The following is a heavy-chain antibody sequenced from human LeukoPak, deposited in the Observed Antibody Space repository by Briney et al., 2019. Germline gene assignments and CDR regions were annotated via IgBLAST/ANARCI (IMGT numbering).Heavy chain of an antibody. J-gene: IGHJ4*02. CDR1: GLTVSNNY. Sequence: GGSLRLSCAASGLTVSNNYISWVRRAPGKGLECVSVIYSGGSTCYAESVKGRFSISRDNSKNTVYLQMNSLRAEDTAVYYCARQFSGWHYFDYWGQGTLVTVS. CDR3: ARQFSGWHYFDY. CDR2: IYSGGST. V-gene: IGHV3-53*01. D-gene: IGHD6-19*01.